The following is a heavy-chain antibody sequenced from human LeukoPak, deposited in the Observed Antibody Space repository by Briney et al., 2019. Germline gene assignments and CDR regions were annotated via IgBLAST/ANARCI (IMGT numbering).Heavy chain of an antibody. CDR1: GGSISSSNYY. CDR3: ARGSCPNYPLDY. V-gene: IGHV4-39*01. D-gene: IGHD3-10*01. Sequence: SETLSLTCTVSGGSISSSNYYWGWIRQPPGKGLEWIGSIYYSGSTYNNPSLKSRVTMSLDTSKNQFSLRLSSVTAADTAVYYCARGSCPNYPLDYWGQGTLVTVSS. CDR2: IYYSGST. J-gene: IGHJ4*02.